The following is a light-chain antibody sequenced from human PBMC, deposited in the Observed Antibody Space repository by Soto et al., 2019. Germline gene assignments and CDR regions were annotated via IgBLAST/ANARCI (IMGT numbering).Light chain of an antibody. J-gene: IGLJ1*01. V-gene: IGLV2-14*01. CDR3: SSYASANTPPYV. CDR2: EVS. Sequence: QSALTQPASVSGSLGQSITISCTGTSSDVGGYNYVSWYQQHPGKAPKLMIYEVSNRPSGVSNRFSGSKSGNTASLTISGLQAEDEADYYCSSYASANTPPYVFATGTKLTVL. CDR1: SSDVGGYNY.